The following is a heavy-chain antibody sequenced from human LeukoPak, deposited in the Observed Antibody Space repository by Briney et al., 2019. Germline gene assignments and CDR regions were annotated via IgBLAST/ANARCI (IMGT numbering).Heavy chain of an antibody. Sequence: GGSLRLSCAASGFTFSSYAMSWVREAPGKGLEWVSAISGSGGSTYYADSVKGRFTISRDNSKNTLYLQMNSLRAEDTVVYYCAKDERYDFWSGYLDYWGQGTLVTVSS. CDR2: ISGSGGST. V-gene: IGHV3-23*01. D-gene: IGHD3-3*01. CDR1: GFTFSSYA. J-gene: IGHJ4*02. CDR3: AKDERYDFWSGYLDY.